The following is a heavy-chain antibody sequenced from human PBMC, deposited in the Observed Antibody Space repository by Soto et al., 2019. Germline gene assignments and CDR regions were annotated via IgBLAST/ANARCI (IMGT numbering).Heavy chain of an antibody. V-gene: IGHV3-11*01. CDR3: ARYYYYDSSGYDY. J-gene: IGHJ4*02. D-gene: IGHD3-22*01. Sequence: LRLSCAASGFTFSDYYKSWIRQAPGKGLEWVSYISSSGSTIYYADSVKGRFTISRDNAKNSLYLQMNSLRAEDTAVYYCARYYYYDSSGYDYWGQGTLVTVSS. CDR1: GFTFSDYY. CDR2: ISSSGSTI.